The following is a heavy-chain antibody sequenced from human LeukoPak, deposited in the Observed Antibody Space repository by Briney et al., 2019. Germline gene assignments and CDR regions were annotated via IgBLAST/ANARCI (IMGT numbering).Heavy chain of an antibody. CDR2: IYYTGST. CDR3: ASYESTDDAFDM. J-gene: IGHJ3*02. D-gene: IGHD5-12*01. CDR1: GGSVSSYY. Sequence: SETLSLTCSVSGGSVSSYYWNWIRQPPGKGLEWVGYIYYTGSTNYNPSLKSRVTISIDTSKNQFSLKLSPVTAADTAVYYCASYESTDDAFDMWGQGTMVTVSS. V-gene: IGHV4-59*08.